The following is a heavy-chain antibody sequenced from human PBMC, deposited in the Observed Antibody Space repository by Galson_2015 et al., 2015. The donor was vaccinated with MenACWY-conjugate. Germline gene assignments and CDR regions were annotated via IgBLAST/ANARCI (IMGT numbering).Heavy chain of an antibody. CDR2: IDPSDSYT. D-gene: IGHD3-10*01. CDR3: ARVGWVRFGMDY. CDR1: GYFFASYW. J-gene: IGHJ4*02. Sequence: QSGAEVKKPGESLRISCKGSGYFFASYWIHWVRQIPGKGLEWMGRIDPSDSYTDYSPSFQGHVTISTDKSADTAFLHWTSLRASDTAIYFCARVGWVRFGMDYWGQGSLVTGSS. V-gene: IGHV5-10-1*01.